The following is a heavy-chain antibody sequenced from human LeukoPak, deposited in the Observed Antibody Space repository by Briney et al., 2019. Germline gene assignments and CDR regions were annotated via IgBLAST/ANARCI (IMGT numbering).Heavy chain of an antibody. Sequence: LRASVKVSCKASGGTFSSYAISWVRQAPGQGLEWMGRIIPILGIANYAQKFQGRVTITADKSTSTAYMELSSLRSEDTAVYYCATIGPGDLFEYWGQGTLVTVSS. CDR1: GGTFSSYA. CDR2: IIPILGIA. D-gene: IGHD7-27*01. V-gene: IGHV1-69*04. J-gene: IGHJ4*02. CDR3: ATIGPGDLFEY.